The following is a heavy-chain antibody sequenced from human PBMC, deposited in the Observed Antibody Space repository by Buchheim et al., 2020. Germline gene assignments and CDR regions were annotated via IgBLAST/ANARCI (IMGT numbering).Heavy chain of an antibody. CDR2: INPNSGGT. J-gene: IGHJ6*02. Sequence: QVQLVQSGAEVKKPGAPVKVSCKASGYTFTGYYMHWVRQAPGQGLEWMGWINPNSGGTNYAQKFQGRVTMTRDQSIRTAYMELSRLRSDDTAVYYCARVGAMGYGVAYFDYGMDVWGQGTT. CDR3: ARVGAMGYGVAYFDYGMDV. D-gene: IGHD5-18*01. V-gene: IGHV1-2*02. CDR1: GYTFTGYY.